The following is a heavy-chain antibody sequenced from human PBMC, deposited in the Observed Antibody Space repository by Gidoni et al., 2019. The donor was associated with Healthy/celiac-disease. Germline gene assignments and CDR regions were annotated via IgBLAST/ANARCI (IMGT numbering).Heavy chain of an antibody. CDR3: ARWDYGDYYFDY. CDR1: GGSISSSSYY. Sequence: QLQLQESGPGLVKPSEPLSLTCTVSGGSISSSSYYWGWIRQPPGKGLEWIGSIYYSGSTYYNPSLKRRVTISVDTSKNQFALKLSSVTAADTAVYYWARWDYGDYYFDYWGQGTLVTVSS. V-gene: IGHV4-39*01. D-gene: IGHD4-17*01. CDR2: IYYSGST. J-gene: IGHJ4*02.